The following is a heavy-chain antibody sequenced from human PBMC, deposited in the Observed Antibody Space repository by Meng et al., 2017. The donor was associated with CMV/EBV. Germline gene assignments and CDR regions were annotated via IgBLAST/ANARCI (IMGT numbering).Heavy chain of an antibody. Sequence: GSLRLSCAVYGGSFSGYYWSWIRQPPGKGLEWIGEINHSGSTNYNPSLKSRVTISVGTSKNQFSLKLSSVTAADTAVYYCARDSSSSAIEGFDYWGQGTLVTVSS. D-gene: IGHD6-6*01. J-gene: IGHJ4*02. V-gene: IGHV4-34*01. CDR2: INHSGST. CDR3: ARDSSSSAIEGFDY. CDR1: GGSFSGYY.